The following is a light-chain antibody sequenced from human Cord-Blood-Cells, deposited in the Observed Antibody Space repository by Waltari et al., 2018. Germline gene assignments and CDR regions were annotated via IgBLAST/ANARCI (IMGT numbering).Light chain of an antibody. J-gene: IGLJ3*02. CDR3: SSYTSSSTWV. CDR1: SSYVCFYKF. CDR2: EVS. Sequence: QSALTQPAPVSGAPGQSITNSCPGTSSYVCFYKFVSWYQQHPGKVPKLMIYEVSKRPSGVSNRFSGSKSGNTASLTISELQAEDEADYYCSSYTSSSTWVFGGGTKLTVL. V-gene: IGLV2-14*01.